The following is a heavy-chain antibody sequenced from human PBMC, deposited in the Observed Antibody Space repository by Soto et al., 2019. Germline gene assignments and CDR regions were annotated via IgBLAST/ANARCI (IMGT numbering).Heavy chain of an antibody. J-gene: IGHJ4*02. D-gene: IGHD6-19*01. V-gene: IGHV3-53*01. Sequence: GGSLRLSCAASGFTVSSNYMSWVRQAPGKGLEWVSVIYSGGSTYYADSVKGRFTISRDNSKNTLYLQMNSLRAEDTAVYYCVIAADIAVAGTAIDYWGQGTLVTVSS. CDR1: GFTVSSNY. CDR2: IYSGGST. CDR3: VIAADIAVAGTAIDY.